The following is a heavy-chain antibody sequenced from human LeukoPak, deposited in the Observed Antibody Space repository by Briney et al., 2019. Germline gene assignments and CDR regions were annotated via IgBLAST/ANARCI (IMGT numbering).Heavy chain of an antibody. V-gene: IGHV3-23*01. CDR2: ISGSGGST. J-gene: IGHJ4*02. D-gene: IGHD3-10*01. Sequence: QAGGSLRLSCAASGFTFSSYAMSWVRQAPGKGLEWVSAISGSGGSTYYADSLKGRFTISRDNSKNTLYLQMNSLRAEDTAVYYCASYGSGSYSLSTDWGQGTLVTVSS. CDR1: GFTFSSYA. CDR3: ASYGSGSYSLSTD.